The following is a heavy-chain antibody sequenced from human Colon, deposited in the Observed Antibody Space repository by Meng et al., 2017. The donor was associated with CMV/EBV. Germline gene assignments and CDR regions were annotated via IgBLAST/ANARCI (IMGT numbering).Heavy chain of an antibody. CDR1: GFTFSNHA. D-gene: IGHD2-21*02. Sequence: GGSLRLSCAASGFTFSNHAMSWVRQVPGKGLEWVSGISNSGDTTYSPDSVKGRFTISRDDSKNTAYLQMNSLKTEDTAVYYCGKPLDSQVTGEYGTDVWGQGTTVTVSS. CDR3: GKPLDSQVTGEYGTDV. CDR2: ISNSGDTT. J-gene: IGHJ6*02. V-gene: IGHV3-23*01.